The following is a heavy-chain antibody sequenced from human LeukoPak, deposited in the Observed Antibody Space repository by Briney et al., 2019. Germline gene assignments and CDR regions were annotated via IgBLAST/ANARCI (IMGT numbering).Heavy chain of an antibody. D-gene: IGHD2-21*01. J-gene: IGHJ4*02. CDR1: GFTFDGYA. V-gene: IGHV3-9*01. CDR2: ISWNSGSI. CDR3: ANVVGY. Sequence: GGSLRLSCAASGFTFDGYAMHWVRQAPGKGLEWVSGISWNSGSIGYADSVKGRFTISRDNAKNSLYLQMNSLRAEDTALYYCANVVGYWGQGTLVTVSS.